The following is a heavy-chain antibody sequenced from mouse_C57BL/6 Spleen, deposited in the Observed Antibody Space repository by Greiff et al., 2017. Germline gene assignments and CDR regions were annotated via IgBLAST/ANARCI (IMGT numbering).Heavy chain of an antibody. D-gene: IGHD1-1*01. V-gene: IGHV1-55*01. CDR1: GYTFTSYW. Sequence: QVQLQQSGAELVKPGASVKMSCKASGYTFTSYWITWVTQRPGQGLEWIGDIYPGSGSTNYNEKFKSKATLTVDTSSSTAYMQLSSLTSEDSAVYYCARPYYGSSPYWYFDVWGTGTTVTVSS. CDR3: ARPYYGSSPYWYFDV. CDR2: IYPGSGST. J-gene: IGHJ1*03.